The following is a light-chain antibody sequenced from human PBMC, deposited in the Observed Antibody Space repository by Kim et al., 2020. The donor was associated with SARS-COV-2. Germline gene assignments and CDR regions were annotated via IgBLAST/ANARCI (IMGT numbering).Light chain of an antibody. CDR2: AHD. CDR1: SGSIASDS. Sequence: NFMLTQPHSVSESPGKTVTISCTRSSGSIASDSVQWYQHRPGSSPTTIIYAHDQRPSGVPDRFSGSINSSSNSASLTISGLRTEDEADYYCQSYDASSHWVFGGGTQLTVL. CDR3: QSYDASSHWV. J-gene: IGLJ3*02. V-gene: IGLV6-57*01.